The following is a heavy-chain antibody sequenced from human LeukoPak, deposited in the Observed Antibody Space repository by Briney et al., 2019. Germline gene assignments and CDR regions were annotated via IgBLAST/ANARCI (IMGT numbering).Heavy chain of an antibody. CDR3: AKGKGRIAVAGTGNAFDI. J-gene: IGHJ3*02. CDR2: ISGSGGST. Sequence: GGSLRLSCAASGFTFSDYYMSWVRQAPGKGLEWVSAISGSGGSTYYADSVKGRFTISRDNSKNTLYLQMNSLRAEDTAVYYCAKGKGRIAVAGTGNAFDIWGQGTMVTVSS. CDR1: GFTFSDYY. V-gene: IGHV3-23*01. D-gene: IGHD6-19*01.